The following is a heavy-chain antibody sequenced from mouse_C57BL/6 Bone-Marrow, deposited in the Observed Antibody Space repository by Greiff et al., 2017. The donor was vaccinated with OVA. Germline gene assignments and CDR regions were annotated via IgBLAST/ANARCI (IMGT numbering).Heavy chain of an antibody. J-gene: IGHJ1*03. V-gene: IGHV5-2*01. CDR1: EYEFPSHD. CDR3: ARHAGYYPHWYFDV. Sequence: EVKLMESGGGLVQPGESLKLSCESNEYEFPSHDMSWVRKTPEKRLELVAAINSDGGSTYYPDTMERRFIISRDNTKKTLYLQMSSLRSEDTALYYCARHAGYYPHWYFDVWGTGTTVTVSS. CDR2: INSDGGST. D-gene: IGHD2-3*01.